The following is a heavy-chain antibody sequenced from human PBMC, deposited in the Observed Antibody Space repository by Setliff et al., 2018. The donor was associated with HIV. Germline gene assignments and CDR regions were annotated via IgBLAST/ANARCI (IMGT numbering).Heavy chain of an antibody. CDR1: GDSLIGFY. CDR2: ISSSGST. J-gene: IGHJ5*02. CDR3: ARGLTSRRGNWFDP. D-gene: IGHD3-10*01. V-gene: IGHV4-59*01. Sequence: SETLSLTCTVSGDSLIGFYWGWIRQPPGEGPEWIGHISSSGSTNYSPSLRSRVIMSVDTSQSLFSLILTSVTAADTAVYYCARGLTSRRGNWFDPWGQGTLVTVSS.